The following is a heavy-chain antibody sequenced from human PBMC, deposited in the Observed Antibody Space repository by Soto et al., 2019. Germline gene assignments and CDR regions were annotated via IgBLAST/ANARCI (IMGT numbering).Heavy chain of an antibody. D-gene: IGHD1-26*01. Sequence: GVSLKISCKGSGYSFTSYWIGWVRQMPGKGLEWMGIIYPGDSDTRYSPSFQGQVTISADKSISTAYLQWSSLKASDTAMYYCARSGRYSGSYHDAFDIWGQGTMVTVSS. J-gene: IGHJ3*02. V-gene: IGHV5-51*01. CDR2: IYPGDSDT. CDR3: ARSGRYSGSYHDAFDI. CDR1: GYSFTSYW.